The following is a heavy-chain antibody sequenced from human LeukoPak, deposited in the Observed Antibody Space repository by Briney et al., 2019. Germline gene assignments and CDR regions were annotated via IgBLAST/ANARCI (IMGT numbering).Heavy chain of an antibody. Sequence: PGRPLRLSCAASGFTFSSYAMHWVRQAPGKGLEWVAVISYDGSNKYYADSVKGRFTISRDNSKNTLYLQMKSLRAGDTAVYYCAKVEGQQLVHDAFDIWGQGTMVTVSS. CDR2: ISYDGSNK. D-gene: IGHD6-13*01. CDR1: GFTFSSYA. J-gene: IGHJ3*02. V-gene: IGHV3-30*04. CDR3: AKVEGQQLVHDAFDI.